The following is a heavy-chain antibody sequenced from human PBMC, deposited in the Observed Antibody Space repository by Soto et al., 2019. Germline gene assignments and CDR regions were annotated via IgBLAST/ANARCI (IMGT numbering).Heavy chain of an antibody. V-gene: IGHV4-39*01. J-gene: IGHJ5*02. D-gene: IGHD3-10*01. CDR2: VYYNENT. Sequence: TSETLSLTCSVSGGSISSFTYYWGWIRQPPGKGLEWTGTVYYNENTYYNPSLKSRVTITVDTAKNQFSLNLRSVTAADTAMYFCARRERYYGSPGWFDPWGPGTLVTVSS. CDR3: ARRERYYGSPGWFDP. CDR1: GGSISSFTYY.